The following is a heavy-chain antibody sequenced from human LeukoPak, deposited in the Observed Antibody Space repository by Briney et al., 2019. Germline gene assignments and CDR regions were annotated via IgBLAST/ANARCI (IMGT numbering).Heavy chain of an antibody. J-gene: IGHJ3*02. Sequence: PGGSLRLSCAASGFTLSTYWMSWVRQAPGKGLEWVSSISSSSSNMYYADSVKGRLTISRDNAKNSLYLQMNSLRAEDTAVYYCAREGYYYGFDIWGQGTMVTVSS. CDR3: AREGYYYGFDI. CDR1: GFTLSTYW. V-gene: IGHV3-21*01. CDR2: ISSSSSNM. D-gene: IGHD3-10*01.